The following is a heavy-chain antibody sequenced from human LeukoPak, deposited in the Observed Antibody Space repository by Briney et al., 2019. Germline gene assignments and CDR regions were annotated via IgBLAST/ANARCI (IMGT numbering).Heavy chain of an antibody. V-gene: IGHV3-33*01. CDR3: ARDHAVGGMDV. Sequence: GGSLRLSCAASGFTFSSYGMHWVRQAPGKGLEWVAVIWYDGSNKYYADSVKGRFTISRDNSKNTLYLQMNSLRAEDTAVFYCARDHAVGGMDVWGQGTTVTVSS. CDR2: IWYDGSNK. CDR1: GFTFSSYG. J-gene: IGHJ6*02.